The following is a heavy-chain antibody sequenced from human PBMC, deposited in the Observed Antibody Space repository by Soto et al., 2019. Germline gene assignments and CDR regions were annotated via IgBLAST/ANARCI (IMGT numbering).Heavy chain of an antibody. J-gene: IGHJ6*02. CDR1: GGTFSSYT. CDR2: INPNSGGT. CDR3: ARGPSIAVADELGSGSMDV. D-gene: IGHD6-19*01. Sequence: ASVKVSCKASGGTFSSYTISWVRQAPGQGLEWMGRINPNSGGTNYAQKFQGWVTMTRDTSISTAYMELSRLRSDDTAVYYCARGPSIAVADELGSGSMDVWGQGTTVTVSS. V-gene: IGHV1-2*04.